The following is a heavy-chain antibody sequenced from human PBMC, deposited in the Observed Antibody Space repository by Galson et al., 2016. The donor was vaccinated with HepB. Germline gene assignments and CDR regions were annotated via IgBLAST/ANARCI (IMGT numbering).Heavy chain of an antibody. J-gene: IGHJ6*04. CDR3: AKVGSSPAVISVYRYFYYYGMDV. V-gene: IGHV3-30*18. CDR1: GFTFSSYA. CDR2: IERDGGNK. Sequence: SLRLSCAASGFTFSSYAMHWVRQAPGKGLEWVAVIERDGGNKHYADSVKGRFTVSRDNSKNALYLQMNSLRPEDTAVYYCAKVGSSPAVISVYRYFYYYGMDVWGKGTTVTVSS. D-gene: IGHD3-16*02.